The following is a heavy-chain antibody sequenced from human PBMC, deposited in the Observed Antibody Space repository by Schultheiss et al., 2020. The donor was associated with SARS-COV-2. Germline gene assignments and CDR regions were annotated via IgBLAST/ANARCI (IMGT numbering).Heavy chain of an antibody. V-gene: IGHV3-23*01. J-gene: IGHJ5*02. CDR1: GFTFSSYA. Sequence: GESLKISCAASGFTFSSYAMSWVRQAPGKGLEWVSAISGSGGSTYYADSVKGRFTISRDNSKNTLYLQMNSLRAEDTAVYYCARDRGLGWFDPWGQGTLVTVSS. D-gene: IGHD5-12*01. CDR2: ISGSGGST. CDR3: ARDRGLGWFDP.